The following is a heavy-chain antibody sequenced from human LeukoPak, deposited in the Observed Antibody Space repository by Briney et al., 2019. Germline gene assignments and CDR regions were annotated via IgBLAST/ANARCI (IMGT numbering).Heavy chain of an antibody. J-gene: IGHJ4*02. CDR1: GFTFSSYW. V-gene: IGHV3-7*04. CDR3: ARGTILAAGILDY. D-gene: IGHD6-13*01. CDR2: IREDGSEK. Sequence: GGSLRLSCAASGFTFSSYWMNWVRQAPGKGLEWVANIREDGSEKYYVDSVKGRFTISRDNAKNSLYLQMNSLRAEDTAVYFCARGTILAAGILDYWGQGTLVTVS.